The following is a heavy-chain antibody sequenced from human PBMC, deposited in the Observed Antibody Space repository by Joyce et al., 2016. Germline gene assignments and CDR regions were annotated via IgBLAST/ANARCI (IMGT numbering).Heavy chain of an antibody. Sequence: GGGLVKPGGSLRLSCAASGVTFSSYSMSWVRQAPGKGLEWVSSLSSSSSYIKYTDSVKGRFTISRDNAKNSLYLQMNSLRVEDTAVYYCARSSYTNGIFDYWGQGTLVTVSS. V-gene: IGHV3-21*01. J-gene: IGHJ4*02. CDR2: LSSSSSYI. CDR1: GVTFSSYS. CDR3: ARSSYTNGIFDY. D-gene: IGHD2-8*01.